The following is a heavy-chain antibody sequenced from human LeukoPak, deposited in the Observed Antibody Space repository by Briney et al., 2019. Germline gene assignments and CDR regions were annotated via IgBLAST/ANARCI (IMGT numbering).Heavy chain of an antibody. Sequence: ASVKVSCKASGYTFTSYYMHWVRQAPGQGLEWMGWINPNSGGTNYAQKFQGRVPMTRDTSISTAYMQLSRLRSDDTAVYYCAKDRYGDYEAPFHYYMDAWGRGTTVTVSS. V-gene: IGHV1-2*02. CDR2: INPNSGGT. CDR3: AKDRYGDYEAPFHYYMDA. D-gene: IGHD5-12*01. CDR1: GYTFTSYY. J-gene: IGHJ6*03.